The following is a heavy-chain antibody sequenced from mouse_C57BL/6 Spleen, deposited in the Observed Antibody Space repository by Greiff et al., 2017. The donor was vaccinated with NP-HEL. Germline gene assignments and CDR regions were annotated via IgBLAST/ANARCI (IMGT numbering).Heavy chain of an antibody. V-gene: IGHV2-9-1*01. CDR1: GFSLTSYA. J-gene: IGHJ2*01. D-gene: IGHD2-3*01. CDR2: IWTGGGT. Sequence: QVQLQQSGPGLVAPSQSLSITCTVSGFSLTSYAISWVRQPPGKGLEWLGVIWTGGGTNYNSALKSRLSISKDNSKSQVFLKMNSLQTDDTARYYCARISIYDGYYGDYWGQGTTLTVSS. CDR3: ARISIYDGYYGDY.